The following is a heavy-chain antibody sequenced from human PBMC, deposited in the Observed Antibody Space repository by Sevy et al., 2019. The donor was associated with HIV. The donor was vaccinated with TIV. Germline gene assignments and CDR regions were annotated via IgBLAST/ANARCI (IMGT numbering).Heavy chain of an antibody. CDR2: ISFDGRND. V-gene: IGHV3-30*04. CDR3: ARDHCTDGVCFRSGYFDY. Sequence: GGSLRLSCAASGFTFGNHAIHWVRQAPGKGLEWVAIISFDGRNDHYAGSVKGRFTISRDNSKKTVYLQMTNLRSEDAAVYYCARDHCTDGVCFRSGYFDYWGQGTLVTVSS. CDR1: GFTFGNHA. J-gene: IGHJ4*01. D-gene: IGHD2-8*01.